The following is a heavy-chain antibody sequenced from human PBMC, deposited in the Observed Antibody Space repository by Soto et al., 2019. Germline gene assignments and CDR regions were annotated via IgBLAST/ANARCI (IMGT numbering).Heavy chain of an antibody. V-gene: IGHV4-4*02. D-gene: IGHD6-19*01. Sequence: QVHLRESGPGLVKPSGTLTLTCDVSGGSVSDSVWWSWVRQAPGKGLAWSGEMFHSGKTYYNPSLKSRVTISVDKSKNQASLNLESVTAADTAMYYCATTREAVVHLYHFDYWGQGTLVTV. CDR2: MFHSGKT. CDR3: ATTREAVVHLYHFDY. CDR1: GGSVSDSVW. J-gene: IGHJ4*02.